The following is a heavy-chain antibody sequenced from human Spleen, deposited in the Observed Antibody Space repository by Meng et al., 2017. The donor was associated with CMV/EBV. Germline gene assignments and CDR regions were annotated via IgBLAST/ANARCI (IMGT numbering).Heavy chain of an antibody. CDR3: ARGDSSTTWLVFDY. J-gene: IGHJ4*02. D-gene: IGHD6-13*01. CDR1: GFTFNNYA. Sequence: GESLKISCSASGFTFNNYAMTWVRQAPGKGLEWVSTILGTGATYYADYVKGRFTISRDDSRNTLFLQMNSLRDEDKAVFYCARGDSSTTWLVFDYWGLGTLVTVSS. V-gene: IGHV3-23*01. CDR2: ILGTGAT.